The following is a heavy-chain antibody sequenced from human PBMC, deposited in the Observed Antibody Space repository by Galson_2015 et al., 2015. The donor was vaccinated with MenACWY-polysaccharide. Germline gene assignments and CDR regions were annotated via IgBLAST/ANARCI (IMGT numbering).Heavy chain of an antibody. J-gene: IGHJ4*02. CDR3: ARGLNVGIAVAGYFDH. CDR1: GFIFSSYS. V-gene: IGHV3-21*01. D-gene: IGHD6-19*01. CDR2: ISGGSSYI. Sequence: SLRLSCAASGFIFSSYSMNWVRQAPGKELEWVSSISGGSSYIYYADSVKGRFTISRDNAKNSLFLQMNSLRAEDTAVYYCARGLNVGIAVAGYFDHWGQGSLVTVSS.